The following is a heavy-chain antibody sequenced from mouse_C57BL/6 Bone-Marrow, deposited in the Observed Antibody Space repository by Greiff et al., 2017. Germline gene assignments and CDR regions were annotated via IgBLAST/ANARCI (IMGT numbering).Heavy chain of an antibody. V-gene: IGHV5-17*01. CDR1: GFTFSAYG. CDR3: ARRASPAWFAY. J-gene: IGHJ3*01. CDR2: ISSGSGTI. Sequence: EVMLVESGGGLVKPGGSLKLSCAASGFTFSAYGMHWVRQAPETGLEWVAYISSGSGTICYADTVKGRFTISSDNAKNTLFLQMTSLRSEDTAMYYCARRASPAWFAYWGQGTLVTVSA. D-gene: IGHD6-1*01.